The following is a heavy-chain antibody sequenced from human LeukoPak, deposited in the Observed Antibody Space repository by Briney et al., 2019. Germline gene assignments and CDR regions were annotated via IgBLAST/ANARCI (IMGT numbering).Heavy chain of an antibody. J-gene: IGHJ4*02. Sequence: PGGSLRLSCAASGFTFSSYAMSWVRQAPGKGLEWVSAISGSGGSTYYADSVKGRFTISRDNSKNTLYLQMNSLRAEDTAVYYCASWYYYGSGSYWGIDYWGQGTLVTVSS. CDR2: ISGSGGST. CDR1: GFTFSSYA. D-gene: IGHD3-10*01. CDR3: ASWYYYGSGSYWGIDY. V-gene: IGHV3-23*01.